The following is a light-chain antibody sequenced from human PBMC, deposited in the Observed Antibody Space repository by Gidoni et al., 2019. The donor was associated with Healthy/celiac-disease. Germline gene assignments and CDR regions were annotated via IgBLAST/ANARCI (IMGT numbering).Light chain of an antibody. CDR2: DVS. Sequence: QSALTQPASVSGSPGQSITIACPGTSSDVGGYNYVSWYQQHPGNAPKLMIYDVSNRPSGFSDRFSGSKSGNTASLTSSGLQAEDESDYYCSSYTSISTWVFGGGTKLTVL. J-gene: IGLJ3*02. CDR3: SSYTSISTWV. CDR1: SSDVGGYNY. V-gene: IGLV2-14*01.